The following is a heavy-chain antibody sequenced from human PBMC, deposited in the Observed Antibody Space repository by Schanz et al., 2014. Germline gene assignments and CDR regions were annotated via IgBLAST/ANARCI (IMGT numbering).Heavy chain of an antibody. CDR3: AKHVRSLTGNDY. D-gene: IGHD3-9*01. CDR2: ISGRSGTT. CDR1: GFSFSIFA. J-gene: IGHJ4*02. Sequence: EVQLLESGGTVVQPGGSLRLSCTVSGFSFSIFAMTWARQTPGKGLEWVSTISGRSGTTNYADSVKGRFSISRDNSKNTLYLQMNSLRAEDTAVYYCAKHVRSLTGNDYWGQGTLVTVAS. V-gene: IGHV3-23*01.